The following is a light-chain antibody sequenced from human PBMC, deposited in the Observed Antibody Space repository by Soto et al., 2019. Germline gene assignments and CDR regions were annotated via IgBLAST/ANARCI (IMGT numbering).Light chain of an antibody. Sequence: QSVRTQPPSVSGAPGQRVSISCTGSSSNIGAGYDVHWYQQLPGTAPKLLIYGKSSRPSGVPDRFSGSKSGTSASLAITGLQAEDEVDYYGHPFDSSLSGYVFGTGPNVTV. V-gene: IGLV1-40*01. J-gene: IGLJ1*01. CDR1: SSNIGAGYD. CDR2: GKS. CDR3: HPFDSSLSGYV.